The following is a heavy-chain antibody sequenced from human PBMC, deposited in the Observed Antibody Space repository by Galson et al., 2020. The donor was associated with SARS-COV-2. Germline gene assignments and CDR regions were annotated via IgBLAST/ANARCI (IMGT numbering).Heavy chain of an antibody. CDR1: GGSFSGYY. D-gene: IGHD3-22*01. CDR2: INHSGST. V-gene: IGHV4-34*01. CDR3: ARPGNGYYYDSSGYYGY. Sequence: SETLSLTCAVYGGSFSGYYWSWIRQPPGKGLEWIGEINHSGSTNYNPSLKSRVTISVDTSKNQFSLKLSSVTAADTAVYYCARPGNGYYYDSSGYYGYWGQGTLVTVSS. J-gene: IGHJ4*02.